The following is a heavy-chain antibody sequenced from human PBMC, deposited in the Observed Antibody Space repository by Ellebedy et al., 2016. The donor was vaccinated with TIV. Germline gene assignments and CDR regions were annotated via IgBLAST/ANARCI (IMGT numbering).Heavy chain of an antibody. CDR3: ARYERSVLAALDV. Sequence: GESLKISCAASGFSVSGAYMSWVRQAPGRSLEWVSLFYRNGDTSYADSVRGRFTISADSSENTLYLQMNSLRADDTAVYYCARYERSVLAALDVWGLGTMVTVSS. CDR2: FYRNGDT. J-gene: IGHJ3*01. V-gene: IGHV3-66*01. D-gene: IGHD1-26*01. CDR1: GFSVSGAY.